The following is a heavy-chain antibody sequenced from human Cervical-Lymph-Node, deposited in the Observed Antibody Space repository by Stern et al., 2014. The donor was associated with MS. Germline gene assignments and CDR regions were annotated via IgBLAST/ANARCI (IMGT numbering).Heavy chain of an antibody. CDR2: IIPMSDIT. V-gene: IGHV1-69*17. Sequence: VHLVESGAELQKPGSSVKVSCTASGYSFISYAISWVRQAPGQGLEWMGGIIPMSDITTYAQKFQGRVTMTADKSTTTVYMELNSLKSEDTAVYYCARDRHYGMDVWGQGQTVTVSS. CDR3: ARDRHYGMDV. J-gene: IGHJ6*02. CDR1: GYSFISYA.